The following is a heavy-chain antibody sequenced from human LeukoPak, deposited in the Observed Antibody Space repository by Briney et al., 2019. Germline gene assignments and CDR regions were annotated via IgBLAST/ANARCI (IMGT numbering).Heavy chain of an antibody. CDR2: INHSGST. D-gene: IGHD4-17*01. CDR1: GGSFSGYY. V-gene: IGHV4-34*01. Sequence: PSETLSLTCAVYGGSFSGYYWSWIRQPPGKGLEWIGEINHSGSTNYNPSLKSRVTISVDTSKNQFSLKLSSVTAADTAVYYCAGGPMSELGREDDYGDYRVFDYWGQGTLVTVSS. J-gene: IGHJ4*02. CDR3: AGGPMSELGREDDYGDYRVFDY.